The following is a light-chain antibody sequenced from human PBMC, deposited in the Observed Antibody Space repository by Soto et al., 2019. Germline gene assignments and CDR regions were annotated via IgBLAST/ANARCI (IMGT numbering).Light chain of an antibody. CDR3: QQYNSYPWT. V-gene: IGKV1-5*03. CDR1: RSIINW. J-gene: IGKJ1*01. CDR2: KAS. Sequence: DIQMTQSPSILSASVGGRVTITCRASRSIINWLAWYQQKSGKGPKLLIYKASNLQTGVPLRFSGSGSGTEFTLTISSLQPDDFATYYCQQYNSYPWTFGQGTKVDIK.